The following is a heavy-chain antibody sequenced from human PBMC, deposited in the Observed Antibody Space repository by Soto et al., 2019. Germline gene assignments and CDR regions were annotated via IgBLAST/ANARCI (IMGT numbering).Heavy chain of an antibody. V-gene: IGHV3-30-3*01. CDR3: SRVPGYGGFAWSFDL. J-gene: IGHJ2*01. Sequence: QGQLAESGGGAVQPGRSLRLSCAASGFTFSSYAMQWVRQAPGKGLQWVAVISNDGNQKLYADSAKGRFTVSRDNSQDTLYLQMDSLRTEDTAMYYCSRVPGYGGFAWSFDLWGRGTLVTVSS. D-gene: IGHD4-17*01. CDR2: ISNDGNQK. CDR1: GFTFSSYA.